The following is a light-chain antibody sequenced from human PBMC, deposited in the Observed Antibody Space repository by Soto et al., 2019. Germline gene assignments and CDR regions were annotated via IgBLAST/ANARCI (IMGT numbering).Light chain of an antibody. V-gene: IGLV2-14*01. Sequence: QSALTQPASVSGSPGRSITISCTGTSNDVGGYNYVSWYQQHLGKAPKLMIYEVSNRPSGISNRFSGSKSGNAASLTISGLQAEDEADYYCSSYTTSSTYVFGTGTKVTVL. CDR1: SNDVGGYNY. CDR2: EVS. J-gene: IGLJ1*01. CDR3: SSYTTSSTYV.